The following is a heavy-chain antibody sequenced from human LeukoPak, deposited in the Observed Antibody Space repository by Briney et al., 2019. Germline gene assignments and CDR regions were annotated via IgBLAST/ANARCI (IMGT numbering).Heavy chain of an antibody. CDR2: IIPIFGTA. J-gene: IGHJ6*04. D-gene: IGHD3-10*01. CDR3: ARDYYGSGSYYLTVGKEPAGDSNYYYYGMDV. Sequence: PRASVKVSCKASGGTFSSYAISWVRQAPGQGLEWMGGIIPIFGTANYAQKFQGRVTITADKSTSTAYMELSSLRSEDTAVYYCARDYYGSGSYYLTVGKEPAGDSNYYYYGMDVWGKGTTVTVSS. CDR1: GGTFSSYA. V-gene: IGHV1-69*06.